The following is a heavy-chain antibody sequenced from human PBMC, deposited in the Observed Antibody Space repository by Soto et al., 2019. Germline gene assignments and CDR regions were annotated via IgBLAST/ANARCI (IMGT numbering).Heavy chain of an antibody. V-gene: IGHV4-61*01. CDR2: IYYSGST. D-gene: IGHD6-13*01. CDR1: GGSVSSGSYY. CDR3: AGGDSSSWYSWFDP. Sequence: SETLPLTCTVSGGSVSSGSYYWSWIRQPPGKGLEWIGYIYYSGSTNYNPSLKSRVTISVDTSKNQFSLKLSSVTAADTAVYYCAGGDSSSWYSWFDPWGQGTLVTVSS. J-gene: IGHJ5*02.